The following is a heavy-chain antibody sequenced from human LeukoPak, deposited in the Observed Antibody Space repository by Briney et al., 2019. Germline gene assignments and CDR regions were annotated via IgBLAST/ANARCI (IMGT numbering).Heavy chain of an antibody. D-gene: IGHD3-10*01. CDR2: IRSKADSYAT. CDR1: GFTFSGSP. CDR3: ARRAQIIGAGLDI. Sequence: GGSLRLSCAASGFTFSGSPMHWVRQASGKGLEWIGRIRSKADSYATAYAASVKDRFTISRDDSKNTAYLQMNSLKTEDTAVYCARRAQIIGAGLDIWGQGTMVTVSS. J-gene: IGHJ3*02. V-gene: IGHV3-73*01.